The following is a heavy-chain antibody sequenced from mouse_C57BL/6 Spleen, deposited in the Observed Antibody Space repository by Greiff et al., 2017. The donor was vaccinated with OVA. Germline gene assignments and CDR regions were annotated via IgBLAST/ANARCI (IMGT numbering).Heavy chain of an antibody. J-gene: IGHJ3*01. CDR1: GFTFSDYG. Sequence: EVHLVESGGGLVKPGGSLKLSCAASGFTFSDYGMHWVRQAPEKGLEWVAYISSGSSTIYYADTVKGRFTISRDNAKNTLFLQMTSLRSEDTAMYYCARVLGERTWFAYWGQGTLVTVSA. V-gene: IGHV5-17*01. CDR3: ARVLGERTWFAY. D-gene: IGHD4-1*01. CDR2: ISSGSSTI.